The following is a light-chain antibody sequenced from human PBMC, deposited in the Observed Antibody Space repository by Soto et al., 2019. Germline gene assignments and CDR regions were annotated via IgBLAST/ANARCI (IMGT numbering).Light chain of an antibody. CDR1: SSDVGGYNY. Sequence: QSALTQPASVSGSPGQSITISCTGTSSDVGGYNYVSWYQQHPGKDPKLMIYEVSNRPSGVSNRFSGSKSSNTASLTIAGLQAEDEADYYCSSYTSSSTLVFGGGTKVTVL. V-gene: IGLV2-14*01. CDR2: EVS. J-gene: IGLJ3*02. CDR3: SSYTSSSTLV.